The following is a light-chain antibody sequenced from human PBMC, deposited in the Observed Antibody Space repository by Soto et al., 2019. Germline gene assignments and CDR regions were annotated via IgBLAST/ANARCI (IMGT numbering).Light chain of an antibody. V-gene: IGKV3-15*01. CDR2: GAS. J-gene: IGKJ5*01. CDR1: QSVSDN. Sequence: EIVMTQSPATLSVSPGERATLSCRASQSVSDNLAWYQQKPGQAPRLFIYGASARATGIPARFSGSGSGTEVPLAISSLQSEDFVVYYCQQYNNWPITFGQGTRLEIK. CDR3: QQYNNWPIT.